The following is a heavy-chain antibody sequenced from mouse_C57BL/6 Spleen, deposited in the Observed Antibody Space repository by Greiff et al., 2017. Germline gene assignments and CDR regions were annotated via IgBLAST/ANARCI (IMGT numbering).Heavy chain of an antibody. D-gene: IGHD2-4*01. V-gene: IGHV1-69*01. CDR2: IDPSDSYT. J-gene: IGHJ4*01. Sequence: QVQLQQPGAELVMPGASVKLSCKASGYTFTSYWMHWVKQRPGQGLEWIGEIDPSDSYTNYNQKFKGKSTLTVDKSSSTAYMQLSSLTSEDSAVYYCARSRSTMITNYYAMDYWGQGTSVTVSS. CDR1: GYTFTSYW. CDR3: ARSRSTMITNYYAMDY.